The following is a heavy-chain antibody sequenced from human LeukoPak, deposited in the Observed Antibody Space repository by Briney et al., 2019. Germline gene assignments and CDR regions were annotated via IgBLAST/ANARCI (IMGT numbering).Heavy chain of an antibody. V-gene: IGHV3-23*01. CDR2: ISGSGGST. D-gene: IGHD3-16*01. CDR1: GFTFSSYA. Sequence: GGSLRLSCAASGFTFSSYAMSWVRQAPGKGLEWVSAISGSGGSTYYADSVKGRFTISRDNSWNTLYLQMNSLRAKDTAVYYCAKDWRQFFRGSYFDYWGQGTLVTVSS. J-gene: IGHJ4*02. CDR3: AKDWRQFFRGSYFDY.